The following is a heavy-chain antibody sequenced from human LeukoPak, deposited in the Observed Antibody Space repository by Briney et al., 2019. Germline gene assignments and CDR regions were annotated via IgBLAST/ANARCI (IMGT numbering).Heavy chain of an antibody. D-gene: IGHD6-19*01. Sequence: ASVKVSCKASGYTFTSYGISWVRQAPGQGLEWMGWISAYNGNTNYAQKLQGRVTMTTDTSTSTAYMELRSLRSADTAVYYCARDVAAGIAVAGNFDYWGQGTLVTVSS. CDR3: ARDVAAGIAVAGNFDY. CDR2: ISAYNGNT. J-gene: IGHJ4*02. CDR1: GYTFTSYG. V-gene: IGHV1-18*01.